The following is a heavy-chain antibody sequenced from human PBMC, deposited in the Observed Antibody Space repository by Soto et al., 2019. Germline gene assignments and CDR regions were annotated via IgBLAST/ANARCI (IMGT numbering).Heavy chain of an antibody. V-gene: IGHV1-18*01. CDR3: TTERVCSGTNPLCYFDY. CDR2: ISAHNGDT. D-gene: IGHD2-15*01. CDR1: GYTFISYD. J-gene: IGHJ4*02. Sequence: ASVKVSCKASGYTFISYDISWVRQAPGQGLEWMGWISAHNGDTNYAQKLQGRVTMTTDTSTSTAYMELNSLKTEDTTFYYCTTERVCSGTNPLCYFDYWGQGTLVTVSS.